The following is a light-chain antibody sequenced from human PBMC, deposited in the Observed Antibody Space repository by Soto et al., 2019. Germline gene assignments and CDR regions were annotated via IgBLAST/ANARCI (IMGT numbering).Light chain of an antibody. CDR2: GAS. Sequence: IHMTQSPSALSACVGDRVTITCRASQDISDDVGWYQQTPGKAPKLLISGASRLQSGVPSRFSGSGSGAAFTLTITSLRPEDSATYYCLQNHNYPRTFGQGTKVDIK. V-gene: IGKV1-6*01. CDR1: QDISDD. J-gene: IGKJ1*01. CDR3: LQNHNYPRT.